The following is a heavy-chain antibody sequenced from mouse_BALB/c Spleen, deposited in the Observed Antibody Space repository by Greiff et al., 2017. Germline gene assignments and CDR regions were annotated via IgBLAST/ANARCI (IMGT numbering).Heavy chain of an antibody. CDR1: GYSITSDYA. V-gene: IGHV3-2*02. D-gene: IGHD2-3*01. CDR3: ARDIYDGYLYAMDY. J-gene: IGHJ4*01. CDR2: ISYSGST. Sequence: VQLKQSGPGLVKPSQSLSLTCTVTGYSITSDYAWNWIRQFPGNKLEWMGYISYSGSTSYNPSLKSRISITRDTSKNQFFLQLNSVTTEDTATYYCARDIYDGYLYAMDYWGQGTSVTVSS.